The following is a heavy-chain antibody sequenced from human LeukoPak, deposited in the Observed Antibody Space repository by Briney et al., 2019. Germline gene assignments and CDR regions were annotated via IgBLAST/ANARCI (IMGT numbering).Heavy chain of an antibody. CDR1: GYTFTSYG. Sequence: ASVKVSCKASGYTFTSYGISWVRQAPGQGLEWMGWISGSNGNTNYAQKLQGRVTMTTDTSTSTAYMELRSLRSDDTAVNYCARSSVAAGTVPDGLFDPWGQGTLVTVSS. CDR2: ISGSNGNT. V-gene: IGHV1-18*01. J-gene: IGHJ5*02. D-gene: IGHD6-13*01. CDR3: ARSSVAAGTVPDGLFDP.